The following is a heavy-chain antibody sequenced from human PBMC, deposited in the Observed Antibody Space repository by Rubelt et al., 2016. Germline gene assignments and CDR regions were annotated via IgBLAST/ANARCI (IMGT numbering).Heavy chain of an antibody. CDR2: INPNSGGT. CDR3: AQDVVYGMDV. CDR1: GYRFTGPY. D-gene: IGHD2-15*01. Sequence: QVQLVQSGAEVKKPGASVKVSCKAPGYRFTGPYMHWVRQAPGQGLEWMGRINPNSGGTNYAQKFQGRVTITSETSISVAYMGLGKLRSDDTAVNYGAQDVVYGMDVWGQGTTVTVSS. V-gene: IGHV1-2*06. J-gene: IGHJ6*02.